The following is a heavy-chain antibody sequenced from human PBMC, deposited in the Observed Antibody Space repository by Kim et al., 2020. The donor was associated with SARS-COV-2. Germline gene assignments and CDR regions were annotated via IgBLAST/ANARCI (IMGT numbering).Heavy chain of an antibody. V-gene: IGHV4-59*02. CDR1: GGSVSDYY. CDR2: IYYSGST. Sequence: SETLSLTCAVSGGSVSDYYWSWVRQPPGKGLEWIGYIYYSGSTAYNTALKSRVTISVDTSKNQFSLKMTSVTAADTAVYYCARRGVGSFDIWGQGTMVTVSS. J-gene: IGHJ3*02. CDR3: ARRGVGSFDI. D-gene: IGHD3-10*01.